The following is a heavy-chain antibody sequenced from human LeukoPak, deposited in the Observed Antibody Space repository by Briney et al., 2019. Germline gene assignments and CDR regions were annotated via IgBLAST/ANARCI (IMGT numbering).Heavy chain of an antibody. CDR2: IYYSGCT. CDR3: ARHSPRATLYYYYYGMYV. CDR1: GGSISSSSYY. V-gene: IGHV4-39*01. J-gene: IGHJ6*02. Sequence: SETLSLTCTVSGGSISSSSYYWGWIRQPPGKGLEWIGCIYYSGCTYYNPSRKSRVTISVDTSKNQLSLKLSSVTAADTAVYYCARHSPRATLYYYYYGMYVWGQGTTVTASS.